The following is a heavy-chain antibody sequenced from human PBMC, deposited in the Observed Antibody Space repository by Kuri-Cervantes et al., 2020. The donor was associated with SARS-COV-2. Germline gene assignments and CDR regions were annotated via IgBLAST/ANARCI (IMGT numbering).Heavy chain of an antibody. CDR2: ISGSGGST. CDR3: AKDYYYDSSGYPRVVVDY. D-gene: IGHD3-22*01. CDR1: GFTFSSYA. J-gene: IGHJ4*02. V-gene: IGHV3-23*01. Sequence: LSLTCAASGFTFSSYAMSWVRQAPGKGLEWVSAISGSGGSTYYADSVKGRFTISRDNSKNTLYLQMNSLRAEDTAVYYCAKDYYYDSSGYPRVVVDYWGQGTLVTVSS.